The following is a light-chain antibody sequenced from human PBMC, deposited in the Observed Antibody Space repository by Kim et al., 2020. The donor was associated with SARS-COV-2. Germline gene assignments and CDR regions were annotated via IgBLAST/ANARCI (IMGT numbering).Light chain of an antibody. CDR3: AARDDSLSGRV. CDR2: RSD. V-gene: IGLV1-47*01. CDR1: SSNIGTNN. J-gene: IGLJ3*02. Sequence: GQTVTISCYGSSSNIGTNNVYWYQQLPQPAPKLLIDRSDQRPAGVPDRFSGSKSGTSASLTISGLRSEDEADYYCAARDDSLSGRVFGGGTQLTVL.